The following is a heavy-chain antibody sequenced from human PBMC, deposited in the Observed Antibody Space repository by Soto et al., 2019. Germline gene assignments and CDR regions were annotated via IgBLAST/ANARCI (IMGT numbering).Heavy chain of an antibody. D-gene: IGHD3-16*01. V-gene: IGHV1-18*01. CDR3: AMVDVYVTTSPQDV. Sequence: QVQLVQSRAEVKNPGASVKVSCKASGYSFTRYGIAWARQAAGQGLERMGWINTYNRNTNYAQNRKGRVTLTTDTSTSTAYMELTSLRSNDSAIYYCAMVDVYVTTSPQDVWGQGTTFIVSS. J-gene: IGHJ6*02. CDR1: GYSFTRYG. CDR2: INTYNRNT.